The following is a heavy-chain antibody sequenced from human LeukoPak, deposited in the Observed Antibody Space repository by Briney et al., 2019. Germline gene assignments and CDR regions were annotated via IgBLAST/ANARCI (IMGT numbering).Heavy chain of an antibody. J-gene: IGHJ6*02. CDR3: ARLAQSTIFEGLRLGGLYDYYYGMDV. Sequence: PSETLSLTCTVSGGSISSYYWSWIRQPPGKGLEWIGYIYYSGSTNYNPSLKSRVTISVDTSKNQFSLKLSSVTAADTAVYYCARLAQSTIFEGLRLGGLYDYYYGMDVWGQGTTVTVSS. CDR2: IYYSGST. V-gene: IGHV4-59*08. CDR1: GGSISSYY. D-gene: IGHD3-16*01.